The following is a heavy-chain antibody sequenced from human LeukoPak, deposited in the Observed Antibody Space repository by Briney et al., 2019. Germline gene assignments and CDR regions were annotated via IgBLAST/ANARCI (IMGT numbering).Heavy chain of an antibody. CDR2: ITSIGGRR. Sequence: PGGSLRLSCAASGFTFSDYAIYWVRQAPGKGLEYVLAITSIGGRRYNANSVKGRFTISRDNSKNTLYLQMNSLKAEDTAVYYCTTDDDFWSGPSPHDAFDIWGQGTVVTVSS. CDR3: TTDDDFWSGPSPHDAFDI. V-gene: IGHV3-64*01. J-gene: IGHJ3*02. D-gene: IGHD3-3*01. CDR1: GFTFSDYA.